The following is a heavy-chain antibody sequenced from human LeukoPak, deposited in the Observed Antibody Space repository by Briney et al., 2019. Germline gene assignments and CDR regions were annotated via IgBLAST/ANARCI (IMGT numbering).Heavy chain of an antibody. CDR3: ATGWQPLPGPNLAFDI. CDR1: GGSISSSSYY. V-gene: IGHV4-39*07. CDR2: IYYSGST. D-gene: IGHD4-23*01. J-gene: IGHJ3*02. Sequence: SETLSLTCTVSGGSISSSSYYWGWIRQPPGKGLEWIGSIYYSGSTYYNPSLKSRVTISVDTSKNQFSLKLSSVTAADTAVYYCATGWQPLPGPNLAFDIWGQGTMVTVSS.